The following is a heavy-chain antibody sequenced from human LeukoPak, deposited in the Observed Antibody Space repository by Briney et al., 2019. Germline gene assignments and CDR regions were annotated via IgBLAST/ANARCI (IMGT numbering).Heavy chain of an antibody. D-gene: IGHD5-12*01. J-gene: IGHJ4*02. CDR2: INNDGSIT. CDR1: RFTFSTYW. V-gene: IGHV3-74*01. Sequence: GGSLRLSCAASRFTFSTYWMHWVRQAPGKGLVWVSRINNDGSITNYADSVKGRFTISRDNAKSTLYLQMNSLRAEDSAVYYCARGLGGYNGYAFDCWGQGSLVTVSS. CDR3: ARGLGGYNGYAFDC.